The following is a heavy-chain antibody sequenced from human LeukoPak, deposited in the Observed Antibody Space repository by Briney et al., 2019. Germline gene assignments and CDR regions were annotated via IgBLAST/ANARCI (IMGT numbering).Heavy chain of an antibody. V-gene: IGHV1-46*01. Sequence: ASVKVSCKASGYTLTSYYMHWVRQAPGQGLEWMGIINPSGGSTSYAQKFQGRVTMTRDTSTSTVYMELSSLRSEDTAVYYCARGRVYYDSSGYQGLDYWGQGTLVTVSS. CDR3: ARGRVYYDSSGYQGLDY. CDR2: INPSGGST. J-gene: IGHJ4*02. CDR1: GYTLTSYY. D-gene: IGHD3-22*01.